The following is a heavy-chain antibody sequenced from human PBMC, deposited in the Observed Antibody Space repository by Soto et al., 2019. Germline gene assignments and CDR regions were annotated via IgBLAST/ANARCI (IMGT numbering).Heavy chain of an antibody. V-gene: IGHV4-30-4*08. CDR1: GGSISSTGYF. CDR2: IYYSGST. D-gene: IGHD5-18*01. J-gene: IGHJ4*02. Sequence: SETLSLTCTVSGGSISSTGYFCDWIRQPPGKGLEWIGYIYYSGSTYYNPSLKSRVTISVDTSKNQFSLKLSSVTAADTAVYYCASNSYGYTFYHYWGQGTLVTVSS. CDR3: ASNSYGYTFYHY.